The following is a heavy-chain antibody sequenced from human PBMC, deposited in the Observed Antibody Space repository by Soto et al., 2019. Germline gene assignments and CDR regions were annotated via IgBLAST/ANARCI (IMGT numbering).Heavy chain of an antibody. D-gene: IGHD4-17*01. Sequence: QVQLVQSGAEVKKPGASVKVSCKASGYTFTGYYMHWVRQAPGQGLEWMGWINPNSGGTNYAQKFKGWVTMTSDTSISTAYMELSRLRSDDTAVYYCARDGRSDYGDYAVGAFDIWGQGTMVTVSS. CDR3: ARDGRSDYGDYAVGAFDI. CDR1: GYTFTGYY. V-gene: IGHV1-2*04. CDR2: INPNSGGT. J-gene: IGHJ3*02.